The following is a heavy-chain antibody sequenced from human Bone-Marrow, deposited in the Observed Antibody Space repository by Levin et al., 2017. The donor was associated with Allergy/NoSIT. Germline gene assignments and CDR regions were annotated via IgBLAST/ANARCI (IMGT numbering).Heavy chain of an antibody. Sequence: LSLTCAASGFTFSSYWMSWVRQAPGKGLEWVANIKQDGSEKYYVDSVKGRFTISRDNAKNSLYLQMNSLRAEDTAVYYCARPNGDYYYFDYWGQGTLVTVSS. CDR3: ARPNGDYYYFDY. J-gene: IGHJ4*02. CDR1: GFTFSSYW. D-gene: IGHD4-17*01. CDR2: IKQDGSEK. V-gene: IGHV3-7*01.